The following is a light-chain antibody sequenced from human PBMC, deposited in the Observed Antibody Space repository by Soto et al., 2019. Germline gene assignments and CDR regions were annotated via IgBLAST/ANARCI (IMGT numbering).Light chain of an antibody. Sequence: EIVLTQSPGTLSLSPGERATLSCRASQSVSSSYLAWYQQKPGQAPRLLIYGSSSRAAGIPDRFSGRWSGTVFTLTISRLEAEDFAVYYCQQYGSSPWTFGQGTKVEIK. CDR3: QQYGSSPWT. V-gene: IGKV3-20*01. CDR1: QSVSSSY. J-gene: IGKJ1*01. CDR2: GSS.